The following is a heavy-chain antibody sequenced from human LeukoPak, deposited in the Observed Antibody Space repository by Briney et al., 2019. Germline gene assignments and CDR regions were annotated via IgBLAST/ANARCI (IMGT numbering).Heavy chain of an antibody. D-gene: IGHD2-15*01. V-gene: IGHV4-34*01. CDR3: ARAGAVVDNWFDP. CDR2: TNHSGST. J-gene: IGHJ5*02. Sequence: SETLSLTCAVYGGSFSGYYWSWIRQPPGKGLEWIGETNHSGSTNYNPSLKSRVTISVDTSKNQFSLKLSSVTAADTAVYYCARAGAVVDNWFDPWGQGTLVTVSS. CDR1: GGSFSGYY.